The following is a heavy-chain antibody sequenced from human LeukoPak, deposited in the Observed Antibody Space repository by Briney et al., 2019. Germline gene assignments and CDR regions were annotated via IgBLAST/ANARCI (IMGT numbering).Heavy chain of an antibody. CDR2: IKHDGSEK. D-gene: IGHD3-10*01. CDR1: GFTFGSYW. CDR3: ARGGYYYGSGTTPGQY. V-gene: IGHV3-7*04. Sequence: GGSLRLSCAASGFTFGSYWMTWVRQAPGKGLEWVANIKHDGSEKNYVDSVKGRFTISRDNAKNSLNLQMNSLSAEDTAVYSCARGGYYYGSGTTPGQYWGQGTLVTVSS. J-gene: IGHJ4*02.